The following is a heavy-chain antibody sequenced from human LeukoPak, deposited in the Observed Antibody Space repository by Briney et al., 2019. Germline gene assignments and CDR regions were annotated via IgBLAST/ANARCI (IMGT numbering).Heavy chain of an antibody. CDR2: ISVYNGNT. Sequence: ASVKVSCKASGYTFTSFGISWVRQAPGQGLEWMGWISVYNGNTNYAQKLQGRVTMTTDTSTSTAYMELRSLRSDDTAVYYCARGSVVVIGGGHFDYWGQGTLVTGSS. CDR3: ARGSVVVIGGGHFDY. J-gene: IGHJ4*02. V-gene: IGHV1-18*01. D-gene: IGHD2-21*01. CDR1: GYTFTSFG.